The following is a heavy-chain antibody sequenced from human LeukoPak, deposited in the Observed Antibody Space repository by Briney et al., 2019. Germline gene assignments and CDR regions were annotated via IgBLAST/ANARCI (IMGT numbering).Heavy chain of an antibody. J-gene: IGHJ4*02. Sequence: ASVKVSCKASGYTFTSYGISWVRQAPGQGLEWMGWISAYNGNTNYAQKLQGRVTMTTDTSTSTAYMELRSLRSDDTAVYYCASGTRYYYDSSGYLDFDYWGQGTLVTVSS. D-gene: IGHD3-22*01. CDR2: ISAYNGNT. V-gene: IGHV1-18*01. CDR3: ASGTRYYYDSSGYLDFDY. CDR1: GYTFTSYG.